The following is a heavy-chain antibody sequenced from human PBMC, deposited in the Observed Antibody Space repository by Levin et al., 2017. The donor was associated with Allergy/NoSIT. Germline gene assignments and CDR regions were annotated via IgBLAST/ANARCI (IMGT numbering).Heavy chain of an antibody. V-gene: IGHV3-23*01. D-gene: IGHD2-15*01. CDR2: VSASGVST. CDR3: AKTSGDCSGGRCYGYYGMDV. Sequence: EASVKVSCAASGFTFGTYAMSWVRQAPGKGLEWVSAVSASGVSTYYADSVKGRFTISSDNSKNMLYLQMNSLRAEDTAVYYCAKTSGDCSGGRCYGYYGMDVWGQGTTVTVSS. CDR1: GFTFGTYA. J-gene: IGHJ6*02.